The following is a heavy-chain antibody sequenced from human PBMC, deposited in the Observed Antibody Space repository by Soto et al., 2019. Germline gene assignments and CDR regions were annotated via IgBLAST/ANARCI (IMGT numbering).Heavy chain of an antibody. D-gene: IGHD4-17*01. V-gene: IGHV3-64D*08. Sequence: EVQLVESGGKWVQPGGSLRLSCSASGFTFSSYPLHWVRQAPGKGLEYVSTISRDGRTTYFADSVKGRFTISRDNSENSLYLHMSSLRVEDTAVYYCAKGGDYGYYGIYMDVWGKGTTVTVSS. CDR2: ISRDGRTT. J-gene: IGHJ6*03. CDR3: AKGGDYGYYGIYMDV. CDR1: GFTFSSYP.